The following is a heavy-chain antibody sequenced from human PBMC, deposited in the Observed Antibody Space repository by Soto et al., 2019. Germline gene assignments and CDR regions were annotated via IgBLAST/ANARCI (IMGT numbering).Heavy chain of an antibody. D-gene: IGHD3-9*01. V-gene: IGHV1-24*01. CDR2: FDPEDGET. CDR1: GYTLTGLS. CDR3: ATDRPTGYDILTGYRGIWFDP. Sequence: GASVKASCKVSGYTLTGLSMHWVRQAPGKGLEWMGGFDPEDGETIYAQKFQGRVTMTEDTSTDTAYMELSSLRSEDTAVYYCATDRPTGYDILTGYRGIWFDPWGQGTLVTVSS. J-gene: IGHJ5*02.